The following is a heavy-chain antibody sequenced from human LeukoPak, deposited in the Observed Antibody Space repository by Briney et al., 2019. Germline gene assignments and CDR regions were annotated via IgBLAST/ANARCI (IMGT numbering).Heavy chain of an antibody. CDR3: AKDSAIFPLYYFDY. Sequence: SCKASGGTFSSYAISWVRQAPGKGLEWVSAISGSGGSTYYADSVKGRFTISRDNSKNTLYLQMNSLRAEDTAVYYCAKDSAIFPLYYFDYWGQGTLVTVSS. CDR1: GGTFSSYA. V-gene: IGHV3-23*01. J-gene: IGHJ4*02. D-gene: IGHD3-3*01. CDR2: ISGSGGST.